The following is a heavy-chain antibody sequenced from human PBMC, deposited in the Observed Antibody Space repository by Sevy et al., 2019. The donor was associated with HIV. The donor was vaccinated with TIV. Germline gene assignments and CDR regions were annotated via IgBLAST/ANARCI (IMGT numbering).Heavy chain of an antibody. CDR3: ARVRVGATMDFDY. J-gene: IGHJ4*02. CDR1: GYTFTGYF. V-gene: IGHV1-2*06. CDR2: INPNSGDT. Sequence: ASVKVSCKASGYTFTGYFMHWVRQAPGQGLEWVGRINPNSGDTNYAQKFQDRVTMTRDTSISTTYMELSRLRSDDTAIYCCARVRVGATMDFDYWGQGALVTVSS. D-gene: IGHD1-26*01.